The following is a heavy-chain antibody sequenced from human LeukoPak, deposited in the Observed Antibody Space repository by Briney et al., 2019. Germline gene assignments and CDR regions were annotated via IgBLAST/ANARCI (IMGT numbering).Heavy chain of an antibody. CDR3: ARISYDSSGYCDAFDI. J-gene: IGHJ3*02. CDR2: IYTSGST. CDR1: GGSISSYY. Sequence: SETLSLTCTVSGGSISSYYWSWLRQPAGKGLEWIGRIYTSGSTNYNPSLKSRVTMSVDTSKNQFSLKLSSVTAADTAVYYCARISYDSSGYCDAFDIWGQGTMVTVSS. V-gene: IGHV4-4*07. D-gene: IGHD3-22*01.